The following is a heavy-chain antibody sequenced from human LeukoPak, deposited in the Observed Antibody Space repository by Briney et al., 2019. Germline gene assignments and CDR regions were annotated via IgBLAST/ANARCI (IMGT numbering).Heavy chain of an antibody. CDR3: ARDNRMTTVKEGAFDI. D-gene: IGHD4-11*01. CDR1: GYTFTSYY. J-gene: IGHJ3*02. Sequence: ASVKVSCKASGYTFTSYYMHWVRQAPGQGLEWMGIINPSGGSTSYAQKFQGRVTMTRDTSTSTVYMELSSLRSEDTAVYYCARDNRMTTVKEGAFDIWGQGTMVTVSS. V-gene: IGHV1-46*01. CDR2: INPSGGST.